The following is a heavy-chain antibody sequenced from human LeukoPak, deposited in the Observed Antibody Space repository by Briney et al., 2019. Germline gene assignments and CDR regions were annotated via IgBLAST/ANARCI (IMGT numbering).Heavy chain of an antibody. D-gene: IGHD2/OR15-2a*01. CDR1: GGSFSDYY. V-gene: IGHV4-34*01. J-gene: IGHJ4*02. CDR2: VNHSGST. CDR3: ARSWNGDRGSYYLTY. Sequence: SETLSLTCAVYGGSFSDYYWTWIRQPPGKGLEWIGEVNHSGSTNHNPSLVSRVTISVDTSKNQLPLRLSSVTAADTAVYYCARSWNGDRGSYYLTYWGQGNMVTVSS.